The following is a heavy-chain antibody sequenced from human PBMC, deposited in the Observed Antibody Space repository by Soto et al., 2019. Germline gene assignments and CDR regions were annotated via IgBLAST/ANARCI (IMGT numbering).Heavy chain of an antibody. Sequence: SETLSLTCTVSGGSISSGGYSWTWIRQSPGKGLEWIGYTYQSGSAYYNPSLKSRVTISVDRSKNQFSLNLTSVTAADTAVYYCARDYYGMDVWGQGTTVTVSS. CDR2: TYQSGSA. CDR3: ARDYYGMDV. J-gene: IGHJ6*02. V-gene: IGHV4-30-2*06. CDR1: GGSISSGGYS.